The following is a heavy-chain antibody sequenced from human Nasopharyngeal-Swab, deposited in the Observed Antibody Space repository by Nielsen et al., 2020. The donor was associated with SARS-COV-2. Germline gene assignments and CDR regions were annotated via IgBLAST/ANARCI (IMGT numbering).Heavy chain of an antibody. V-gene: IGHV4-34*01. CDR2: ITRSGNT. D-gene: IGHD3-3*02. CDR3: ARVNNGGGMVPASYSFFMDV. J-gene: IGHJ6*03. Sequence: SETLSLTCSLNGVSFSGYHWGWIRQSPGKGLEWIGDITRSGNTNYNPALKSRVTMSVATSKDEFSLKLTSVNAADTAIYFCARVNNGGGMVPASYSFFMDVWGKGTSVAVSS. CDR1: GVSFSGYH.